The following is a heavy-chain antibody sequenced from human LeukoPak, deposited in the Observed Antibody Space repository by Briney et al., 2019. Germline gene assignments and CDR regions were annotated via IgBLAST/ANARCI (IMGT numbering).Heavy chain of an antibody. CDR3: ASSGWYVGYYYYMDV. Sequence: SVKVSCKASGGTFSSYAISWVRQAPGQGLEWMGGIIPIFGTANYAQKFQGRVTITADKSTSTAYMELSSPRSEDTAVYYCASSGWYVGYYYYMDVWGKGTTVTVSS. CDR1: GGTFSSYA. D-gene: IGHD6-19*01. V-gene: IGHV1-69*06. J-gene: IGHJ6*03. CDR2: IIPIFGTA.